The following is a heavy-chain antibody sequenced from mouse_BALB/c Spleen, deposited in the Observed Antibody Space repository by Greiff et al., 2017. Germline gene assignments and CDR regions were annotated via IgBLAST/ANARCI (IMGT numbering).Heavy chain of an antibody. D-gene: IGHD2-1*01. J-gene: IGHJ2*01. V-gene: IGHV3-2*02. CDR2: ISYSGST. CDR3: ARDYGNYVGFYFDY. CDR1: GYSITSDYA. Sequence: EVQLQQSGPGLVKPSQSLSLTCTVTGYSITSDYAWNWIRQFPGNKLEWMGYISYSGSTSYNPSLKSRISITRDTSKNQFFLQLNSVTTEDTATYYCARDYGNYVGFYFDYWGQGTTLTVSS.